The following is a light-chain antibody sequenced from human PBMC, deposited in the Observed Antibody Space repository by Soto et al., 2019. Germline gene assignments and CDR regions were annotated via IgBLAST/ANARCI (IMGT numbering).Light chain of an antibody. Sequence: QSVLTQPPSASGSPRLSVTISCTGTSSDVGGYNYVSWYQQYPGKVPKLMVYEVNKRPSGVPDRFSGSKSGNTASLTVSGLQAEDEADYYCTSYAGGNNVFGTGTKLTVL. CDR2: EVN. J-gene: IGLJ1*01. V-gene: IGLV2-8*01. CDR1: SSDVGGYNY. CDR3: TSYAGGNNV.